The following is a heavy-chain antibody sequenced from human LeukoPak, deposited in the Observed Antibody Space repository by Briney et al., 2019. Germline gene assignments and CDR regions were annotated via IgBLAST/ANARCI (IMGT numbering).Heavy chain of an antibody. CDR2: IYPGDSDT. Sequence: GESLKISCKGSGYSFTSYWIGWVRQMPGKGLEWMGIIYPGDSDTRYSPSFQGQVTISADKSISTAYLQWSSLKASDTAMYYCARTEQPWRDDCAFDYWGQGTLVTVSS. CDR3: ARTEQPWRDDCAFDY. D-gene: IGHD2-21*02. V-gene: IGHV5-51*01. CDR1: GYSFTSYW. J-gene: IGHJ4*02.